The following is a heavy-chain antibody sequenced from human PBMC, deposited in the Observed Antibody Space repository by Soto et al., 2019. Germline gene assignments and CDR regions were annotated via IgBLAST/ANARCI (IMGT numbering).Heavy chain of an antibody. Sequence: GGSLRLSCAASGFTFSSYSMNWVRQAPGKGLEWVSYISSSSSTIYYADSVKGRFTISRDNAKNSLYLQMNSLRAEDTDVYYCASTADDSSGYDAFDIWGQGTMVTVSS. CDR2: ISSSSSTI. D-gene: IGHD3-22*01. J-gene: IGHJ3*02. CDR3: ASTADDSSGYDAFDI. CDR1: GFTFSSYS. V-gene: IGHV3-48*04.